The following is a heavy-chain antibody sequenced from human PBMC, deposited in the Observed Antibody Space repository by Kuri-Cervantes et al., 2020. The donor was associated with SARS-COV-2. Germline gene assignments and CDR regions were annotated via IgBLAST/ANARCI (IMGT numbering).Heavy chain of an antibody. CDR2: IWYDGKNE. Sequence: GESLKISCGASGFSLTNYAIHWVRQAPGKGLEWVSVIWYDGKNEYYAGSVKGRFNISRDTSKNTVSLYMNSLRAEDTAMYYCAMGAANSYMDVWGRGTTVTVSS. J-gene: IGHJ6*03. V-gene: IGHV3-33*08. CDR1: GFSLTNYA. CDR3: AMGAANSYMDV. D-gene: IGHD3-16*01.